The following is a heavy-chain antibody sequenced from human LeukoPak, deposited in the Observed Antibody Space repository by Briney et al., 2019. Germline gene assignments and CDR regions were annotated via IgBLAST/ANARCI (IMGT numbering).Heavy chain of an antibody. CDR2: ISFDGSIE. CDR3: AKDSDIAVAGSDDALDV. CDR1: GFTFSSYG. V-gene: IGHV3-30*18. Sequence: GGSLRLSCASSGFTFSSYGMHWVRQTPGKGLEWVALISFDGSIEYYVDSVKGRFTISRDNSKNTLFLQMNSLRPEDTAVYYCAKDSDIAVAGSDDALDVWGQGTMVTVSS. D-gene: IGHD6-19*01. J-gene: IGHJ3*01.